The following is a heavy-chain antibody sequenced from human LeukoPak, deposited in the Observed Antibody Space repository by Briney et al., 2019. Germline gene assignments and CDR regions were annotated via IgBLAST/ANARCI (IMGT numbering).Heavy chain of an antibody. CDR1: GGTFSSYA. D-gene: IGHD3-10*01. V-gene: IGHV1-69*06. CDR2: IIPIFGTA. J-gene: IGHJ5*02. Sequence: SVKVSCKASGGTFSSYAISWVRQAPGQGLEWMGGIIPIFGTANYAQKFQGRVTITADKSTSTAYMELSSLRSEDTAVYYCATDSVRRPDYYGSGNRGWFDPWGQGTLVTVSS. CDR3: ATDSVRRPDYYGSGNRGWFDP.